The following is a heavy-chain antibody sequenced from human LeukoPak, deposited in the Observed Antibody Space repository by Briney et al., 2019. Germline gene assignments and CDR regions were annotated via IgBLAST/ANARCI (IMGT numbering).Heavy chain of an antibody. V-gene: IGHV3-21*01. CDR1: GFTFSSYA. CDR2: ISSSSSYI. J-gene: IGHJ6*03. CDR3: ARAPLLWFGELGYYYYYYMDV. Sequence: GGSLRLSCAASGFTFSSYAMHWVRHAPGKGLGWVSSISSSSSYIYYADSVKGRFTISRDNAKNSLYLQMNSLRAEDTAVYYCARAPLLWFGELGYYYYYYMDVWGKGTTVTVSS. D-gene: IGHD3-10*01.